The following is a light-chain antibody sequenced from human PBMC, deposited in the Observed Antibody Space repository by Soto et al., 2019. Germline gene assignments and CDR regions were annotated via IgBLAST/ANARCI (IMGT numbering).Light chain of an antibody. CDR1: SGDVGGYNF. Sequence: QSALTQPASVSGSPGQSITISCTGTSGDVGGYNFVSWYQQHPGKAPKLMLYDVSDRPSGVSSRFSGSKSGNTASLTISGLQGDDEADYYCSSYSRSRSLVVLGGGTKVTVL. CDR2: DVS. CDR3: SSYSRSRSLVV. J-gene: IGLJ2*01. V-gene: IGLV2-14*03.